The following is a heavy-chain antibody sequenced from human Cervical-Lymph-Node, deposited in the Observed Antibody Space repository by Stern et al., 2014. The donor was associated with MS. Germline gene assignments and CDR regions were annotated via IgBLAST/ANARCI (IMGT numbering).Heavy chain of an antibody. D-gene: IGHD5/OR15-5a*01. CDR3: ATLYDSSGNYGMEV. CDR2: VNANGGSA. Sequence: VLLVQSGAQVKKPGASVKVSCKGSGYTFIRYYIHWVRQAPGQGLEWMGIVNANGGSARYAQKFQGRVTMASDTSTSTVSMELSSLRSEDTAVYYCATLYDSSGNYGMEVWGQGTTVIVSS. J-gene: IGHJ6*02. CDR1: GYTFIRYY. V-gene: IGHV1-46*01.